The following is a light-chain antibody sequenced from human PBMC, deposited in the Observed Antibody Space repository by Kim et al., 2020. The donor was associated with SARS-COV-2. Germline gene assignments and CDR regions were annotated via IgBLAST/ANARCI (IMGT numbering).Light chain of an antibody. Sequence: QSVLTQSPSASGTPGQTVAISCSGSNSNIGLNYVYWYQHLPGTAPKLLISRNNLRPAGVSDRFSASKSGTSASLAISGLRSEDEAFYYCAAWDDRLSGPMFGGGTQLTVL. CDR1: NSNIGLNY. CDR2: RNN. CDR3: AAWDDRLSGPM. V-gene: IGLV1-47*01. J-gene: IGLJ3*02.